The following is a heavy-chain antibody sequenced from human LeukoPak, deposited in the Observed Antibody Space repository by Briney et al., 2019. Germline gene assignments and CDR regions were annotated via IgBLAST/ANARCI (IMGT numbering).Heavy chain of an antibody. CDR1: GFTFSSYE. CDR3: ARGGYFDGRYYYMDV. J-gene: IGHJ6*03. CDR2: ISSSGSTI. Sequence: GGSLRLSCAASGFTFSSYEMNWVRQAPGRGLEWVSYISSSGSTIYYADSVKGRFTISRDNAKNSLYLQMNSLRAEDTAVYYCARGGYFDGRYYYMDVWGKGTTVTISS. V-gene: IGHV3-48*03. D-gene: IGHD3-9*01.